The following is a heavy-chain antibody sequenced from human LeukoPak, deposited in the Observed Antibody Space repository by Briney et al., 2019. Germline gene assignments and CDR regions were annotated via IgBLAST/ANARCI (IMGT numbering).Heavy chain of an antibody. CDR3: ARVYSSGLVGY. Sequence: AASVKVSSKASGGTFSSYAISWVRQAPGQGLEWVGGIIPIFGTANYAQKFQGRVTITADESTSTAYMELSSLRSEDTAVYYCARVYSSGLVGYWGQGTLVTVSS. V-gene: IGHV1-69*13. J-gene: IGHJ4*02. CDR2: IIPIFGTA. CDR1: GGTFSSYA. D-gene: IGHD6-19*01.